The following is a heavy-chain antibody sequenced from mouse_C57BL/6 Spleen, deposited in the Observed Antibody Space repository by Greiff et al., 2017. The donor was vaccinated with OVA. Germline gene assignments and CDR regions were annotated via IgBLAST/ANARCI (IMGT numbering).Heavy chain of an antibody. V-gene: IGHV5-17*01. J-gene: IGHJ2*01. D-gene: IGHD4-1*01. CDR3: ARRTGTGYFDY. Sequence: EVQLVESGGGLVKPGGSLKLSCAASGFTFSDYGMHWVRQAPEQGLEWVAYISSGSSTIYYADTVKGRFTISRDNAKNTLFLQMTSLRSEDTAMYYCARRTGTGYFDYWGQGTTLTVSS. CDR2: ISSGSSTI. CDR1: GFTFSDYG.